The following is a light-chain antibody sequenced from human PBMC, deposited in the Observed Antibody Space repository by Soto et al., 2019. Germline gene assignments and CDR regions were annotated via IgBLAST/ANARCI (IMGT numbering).Light chain of an antibody. V-gene: IGLV2-8*01. J-gene: IGLJ2*01. CDR3: TSHEGTNTLI. CDR1: SRDVGNYNY. Sequence: QSVLTQPPPASGSPGQSVALSRTGTSRDVGNYNYVSWYQHHPGKAPKLMIYEVTKRPSGVPDRFSGSKSGNTASLTVSGLQAEDEDDYYCTSHEGTNTLIFGGGTKVTVL. CDR2: EVT.